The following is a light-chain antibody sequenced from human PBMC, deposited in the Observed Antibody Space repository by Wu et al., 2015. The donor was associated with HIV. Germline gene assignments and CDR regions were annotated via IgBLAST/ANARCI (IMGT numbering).Light chain of an antibody. J-gene: IGKJ5*01. CDR2: AAS. Sequence: QMTQSPSSLSASVGDRVTITCRASQGISNYLAWYQQKPGKVPKLLIYAASTLQSGVPSRFSGSGSGTDFTLTISSLQPEDVATYYCQKYNSALSITFGQGTRLEIK. CDR3: QKYNSALSIT. CDR1: QGISNY. V-gene: IGKV1-27*01.